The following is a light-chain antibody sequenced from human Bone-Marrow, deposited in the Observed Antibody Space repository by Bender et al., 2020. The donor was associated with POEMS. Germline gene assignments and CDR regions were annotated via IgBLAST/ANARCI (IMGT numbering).Light chain of an antibody. CDR1: NSNIGTNA. Sequence: QSVLTQPPSAFGTPGQRVTISCSGSNSNIGTNAVNWYQQFPVTAPKLLIYSDNQRPSGVPDRFYAFKSGTSASLTISGLQSEDEADYYCAAWVSGLGGAVFGGGSKLTVL. CDR2: SDN. CDR3: AAWVSGLGGAV. V-gene: IGLV1-44*01. J-gene: IGLJ3*02.